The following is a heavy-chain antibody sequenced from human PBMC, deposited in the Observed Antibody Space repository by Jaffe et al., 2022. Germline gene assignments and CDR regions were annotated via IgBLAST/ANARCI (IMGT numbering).Heavy chain of an antibody. Sequence: QVQLQESGPGLVKPSETLSLTCAVSGYSISSGYYWGWIRQPPGKGLEWIGSIYHSGSTYYNPSLKSRVTISVDTSKNQFSLKLSSVTAADTAVYYCARHSGGAWLQFFDLDYWGQGTLVTVSS. CDR1: GYSISSGYY. V-gene: IGHV4-38-2*01. CDR2: IYHSGST. CDR3: ARHSGGAWLQFFDLDY. D-gene: IGHD5-12*01. J-gene: IGHJ4*02.